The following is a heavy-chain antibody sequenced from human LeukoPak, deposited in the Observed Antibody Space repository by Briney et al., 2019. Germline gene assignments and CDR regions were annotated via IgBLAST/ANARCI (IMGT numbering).Heavy chain of an antibody. CDR3: AKDTRHYCSDSSRYYYFDY. J-gene: IGHJ4*01. D-gene: IGHD3-22*01. CDR2: ITCSGGST. V-gene: IGHV3-23*01. CDR1: GFTFSSYA. Sequence: GGSLRLSCAASGFTFSSYAMSWVRQAPGKGLEWVAAITCSGGSTYYADSVKGRFTISRDNSKNTLYLQMNSLRAEDTAVYYCAKDTRHYCSDSSRYYYFDYWGHGDLGTVSS.